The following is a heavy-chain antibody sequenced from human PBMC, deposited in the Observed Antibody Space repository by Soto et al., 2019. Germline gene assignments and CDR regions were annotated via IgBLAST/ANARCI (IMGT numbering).Heavy chain of an antibody. CDR2: INPSGGST. CDR3: ARDPGPYCGGDCYSHNWFDP. V-gene: IGHV1-46*03. Sequence: ASVKVSCKASGYTFTSYYMHWVRQAPGQGLEWMGIINPSGGSTSYAQKFQGRVTMTRDTSTSTVYMELSSLRSEDTAVYYCARDPGPYCGGDCYSHNWFDPWGQGTLVTVS. J-gene: IGHJ5*02. D-gene: IGHD2-21*02. CDR1: GYTFTSYY.